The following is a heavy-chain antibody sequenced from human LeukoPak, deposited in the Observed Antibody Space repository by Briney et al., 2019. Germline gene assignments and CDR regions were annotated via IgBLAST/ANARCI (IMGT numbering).Heavy chain of an antibody. CDR2: IYHSGST. J-gene: IGHJ4*02. D-gene: IGHD4-23*01. CDR1: GASMSTYY. Sequence: PSETLSLTCTVSGASMSTYYWSWIRQPPGKGLEWIAYIYHSGSTNYNPSLKSRVTTSVDTSKNQFSLKLSSVTAADTAVYYCARDGYGGIDNWGQGTLVTVSS. CDR3: ARDGYGGIDN. V-gene: IGHV4-59*01.